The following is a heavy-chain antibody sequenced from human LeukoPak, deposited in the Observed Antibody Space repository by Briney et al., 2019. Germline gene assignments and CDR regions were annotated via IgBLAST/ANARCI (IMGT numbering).Heavy chain of an antibody. V-gene: IGHV1-18*01. CDR1: GYTFTSYG. CDR2: ISAYNGNT. Sequence: GASVKVSCKASGYTFTSYGISWVRQAPGQGLDWMGWISAYNGNTNYAQKLQGRVTMTTDTSTSTAYMELRSLRSDDTAVYYCARDPDHSSGFNWFDPWGQGTLVTVSS. J-gene: IGHJ5*02. D-gene: IGHD6-19*01. CDR3: ARDPDHSSGFNWFDP.